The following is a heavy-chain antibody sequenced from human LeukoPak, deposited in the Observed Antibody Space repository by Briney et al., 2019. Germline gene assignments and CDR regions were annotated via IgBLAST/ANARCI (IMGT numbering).Heavy chain of an antibody. V-gene: IGHV4-39*01. J-gene: IGHJ4*02. D-gene: IGHD2-2*01. CDR3: ARWIVVVPAADY. CDR1: GGSISSSSYY. CDR2: IYYSGST. Sequence: ASETLSLTCTVSGGSISSSSYYWGWIRQPPGKGLEWIGSIYYSGSTYYNPSLKSRVTISVDTSKNQFSLKLSSVTAADTAVYYCARWIVVVPAADYWGQGTLVTVSS.